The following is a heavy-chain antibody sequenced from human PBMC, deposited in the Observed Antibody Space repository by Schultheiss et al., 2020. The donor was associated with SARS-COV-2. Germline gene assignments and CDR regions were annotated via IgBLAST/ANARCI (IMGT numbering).Heavy chain of an antibody. CDR1: GFTFSSYD. V-gene: IGHV3-23*01. D-gene: IGHD6-19*01. CDR2: ISGSGGST. CDR3: AKGDSSGWYYFDY. Sequence: GGSLRLSCAASGFTFSSYDMHWVRQATGKGLEWVSAISGSGGSTYYADSVKGRFTISRDNSKNTLYLQMNSLRAEDTAVYYCAKGDSSGWYYFDYWGQGTLVTVSS. J-gene: IGHJ4*02.